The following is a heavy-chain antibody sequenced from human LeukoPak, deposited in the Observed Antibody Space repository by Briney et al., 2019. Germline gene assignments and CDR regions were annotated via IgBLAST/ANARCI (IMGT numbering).Heavy chain of an antibody. CDR3: ARSGLTTVLYLD. CDR2: INRTGST. V-gene: IGHV4-34*01. D-gene: IGHD4-11*01. J-gene: IGHJ4*02. CDR1: GGSFTKYY. Sequence: SETLSLTCGASGGSFTKYYWSWIRQPPAKGLECIREINRTGSTNYNPSPKSRLTISVDTSKNQFSLKLTSVTAADTAVYFCARSGLTTVLYLDWGQGTLVTVSS.